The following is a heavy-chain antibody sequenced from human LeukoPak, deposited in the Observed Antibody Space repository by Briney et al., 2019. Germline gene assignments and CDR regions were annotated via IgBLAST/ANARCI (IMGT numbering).Heavy chain of an antibody. D-gene: IGHD3-22*01. Sequence: GRTLSLSCAASGFTLSSYWMNWVRQAPRKGLEWVANINQDGTEKYYVDSVKGRFTISRDNAKSSLYLQMNSLRAEDTAVYYCARGGFRFFAHWGQGTLVTVSS. J-gene: IGHJ5*02. CDR2: INQDGTEK. CDR3: ARGGFRFFAH. CDR1: GFTLSSYW. V-gene: IGHV3-7*04.